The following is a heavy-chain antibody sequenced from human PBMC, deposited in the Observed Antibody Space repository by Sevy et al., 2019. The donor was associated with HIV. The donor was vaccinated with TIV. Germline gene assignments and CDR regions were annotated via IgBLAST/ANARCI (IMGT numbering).Heavy chain of an antibody. V-gene: IGHV3-23*01. J-gene: IGHJ6*02. Sequence: GGSPRLSCAASGFTFSTYAMSWVRQTPGKGLQWVSVISDSGGSTYYADSVQGRFTISRDNSKDTMYLQVNSLRAEDTAVYYCARRPDLGSVIRTGVMDVWGQGTTVTVSS. D-gene: IGHD3-10*01. CDR1: GFTFSTYA. CDR3: ARRPDLGSVIRTGVMDV. CDR2: ISDSGGST.